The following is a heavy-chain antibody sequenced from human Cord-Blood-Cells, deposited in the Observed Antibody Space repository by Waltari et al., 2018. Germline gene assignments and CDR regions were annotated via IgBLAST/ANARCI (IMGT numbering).Heavy chain of an antibody. CDR2: IYSGGST. Sequence: EVQLVESGGGVIQPGGSLRLSCAVSGFTVISNYLILVRQAPGKGLECVSVIYSGGSTYYADSVKGRFTISRDNSKNTLYLQMNSLRAEDTAVYYCAGGYDYYYYGMDVWGQGTTVTVSS. D-gene: IGHD5-12*01. CDR1: GFTVISNY. V-gene: IGHV3-53*01. CDR3: AGGYDYYYYGMDV. J-gene: IGHJ6*02.